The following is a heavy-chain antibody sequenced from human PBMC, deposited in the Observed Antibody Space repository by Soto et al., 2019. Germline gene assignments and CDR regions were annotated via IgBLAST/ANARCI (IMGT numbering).Heavy chain of an antibody. D-gene: IGHD4-17*01. CDR2: TSSTGFYT. CDR1: GFNFSGYA. Sequence: GGSLRLSCEASGFNFSGYAMSWVRQAPGKGLQWVSSTSSTGFYTYYADSVKGRFTISRANSKNTLFLQMNSLRPDDTAVYFFAKDLGLDDYGGSRVRQSFHSWGQGTLVTVSS. V-gene: IGHV3-23*01. CDR3: AKDLGLDDYGGSRVRQSFHS. J-gene: IGHJ5*02.